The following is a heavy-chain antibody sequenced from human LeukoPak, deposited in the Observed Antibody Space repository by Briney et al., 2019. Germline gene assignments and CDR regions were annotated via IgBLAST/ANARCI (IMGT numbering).Heavy chain of an antibody. CDR2: INHSGST. J-gene: IGHJ4*02. CDR1: GGSFSGYY. V-gene: IGHV4-34*01. Sequence: SETLSLTCAVYGGSFSGYYWSWIRQPPGKGLEWIGEINHSGSTNYSPSLKSRVTISVDTSKNQFSLKLSSVTAADTAVYYCARTRRTYYDILTGFDYWGQGTLVTVSS. D-gene: IGHD3-9*01. CDR3: ARTRRTYYDILTGFDY.